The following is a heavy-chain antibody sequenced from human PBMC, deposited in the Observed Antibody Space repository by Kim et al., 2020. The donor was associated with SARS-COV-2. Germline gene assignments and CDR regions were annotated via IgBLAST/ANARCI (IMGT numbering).Heavy chain of an antibody. CDR3: ARGRYSYGIDY. D-gene: IGHD5-18*01. Sequence: GGSLRLSCAASGFTFSTYTMNWVRQAPGKGLEWVSSISSTSNYIYYADSVKGRFTISRDNAKNSLYLQVNGLRAEDTAVYYCARGRYSYGIDYWGQGALVAVSS. CDR1: GFTFSTYT. CDR2: ISSTSNYI. J-gene: IGHJ4*02. V-gene: IGHV3-21*01.